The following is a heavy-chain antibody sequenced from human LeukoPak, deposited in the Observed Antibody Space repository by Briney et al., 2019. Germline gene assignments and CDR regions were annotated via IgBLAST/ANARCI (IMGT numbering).Heavy chain of an antibody. V-gene: IGHV1-18*01. CDR3: AREDGSGSPHDAFDI. J-gene: IGHJ3*02. D-gene: IGHD3-10*01. Sequence: ASVKVSCKASGYTLTSYGISWVRQAPGQGLEWMGWISAYNGNTNYAQKFQGRVTMTTDTSTSTAYMELRSLRSDDTAVYYCAREDGSGSPHDAFDIWGQGTMVTVSS. CDR1: GYTLTSYG. CDR2: ISAYNGNT.